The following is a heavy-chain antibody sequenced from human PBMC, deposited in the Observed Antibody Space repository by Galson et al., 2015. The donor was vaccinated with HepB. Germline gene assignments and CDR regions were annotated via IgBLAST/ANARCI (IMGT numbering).Heavy chain of an antibody. CDR3: ARESRWVPDY. V-gene: IGHV3-48*02. D-gene: IGHD5-24*01. Sequence: SLRLSCAASGFTFSTYGMNWVRQAPGKGLEWLSYISSSSSGIYYADSVRGRFTISRDNAENSLFLQMNSLRDEDTAVYYCARESRWVPDYWGQGTLVTVSS. CDR1: GFTFSTYG. J-gene: IGHJ4*02. CDR2: ISSSSSGI.